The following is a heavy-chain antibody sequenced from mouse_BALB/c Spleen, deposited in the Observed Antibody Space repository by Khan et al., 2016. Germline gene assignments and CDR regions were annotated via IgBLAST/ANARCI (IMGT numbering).Heavy chain of an antibody. CDR3: VREPDYYALDY. CDR1: GFSLTSYD. CDR2: IWTGGGT. J-gene: IGHJ4*01. Sequence: QVQLKESGPGLVAPSQSLSITCTVSGFSLTSYDISWIRQPPGKGLEWLGVIWTGGGTNYNSAFMSRLSISKDNSKSQVFLKMNSLQTDDTARYYWVREPDYYALDYWGQGTSVTVSS. V-gene: IGHV2-9-2*01.